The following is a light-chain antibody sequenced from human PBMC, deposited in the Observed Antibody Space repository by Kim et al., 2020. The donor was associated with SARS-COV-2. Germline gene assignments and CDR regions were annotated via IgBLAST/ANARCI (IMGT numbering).Light chain of an antibody. J-gene: IGKJ5*01. V-gene: IGKV1-9*01. CDR2: AAS. CDR3: QQLNSYPIT. CDR1: HGISSY. Sequence: ASVGDRVTITCRASHGISSYLAWYQQKPGKAPKLLIYAASTLQSGVSSRFSGSGSGTEFTLTISSLQPEDFATYYCQQLNSYPITFGQGTRLEIK.